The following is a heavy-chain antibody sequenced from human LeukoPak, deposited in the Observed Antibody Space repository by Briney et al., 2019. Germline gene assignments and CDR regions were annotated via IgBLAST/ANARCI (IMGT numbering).Heavy chain of an antibody. D-gene: IGHD5-24*01. V-gene: IGHV4-39*01. CDR3: ASHGGYNPFDY. CDR1: GGSISSGRYY. Sequence: SETLSLTCTVSGGSISSGRYYWGWIRQPPGKGLEWIGGVYYNGNTYDNPSLKSRVTISVDTSKNQYSLKLSSVTAADTAVYYCASHGGYNPFDYWGQGTLVTVSS. J-gene: IGHJ4*02. CDR2: VYYNGNT.